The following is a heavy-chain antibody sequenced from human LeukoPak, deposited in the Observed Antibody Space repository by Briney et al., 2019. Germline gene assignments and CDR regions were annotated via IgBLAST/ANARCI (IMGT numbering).Heavy chain of an antibody. Sequence: PSGTLSLTCAVSGASISGNYWWSWVSQAPGKGLEWVGRIKRKSDGGTTDYAAPVKGRFTISRDDSKNTLYLQMNSLKSEDTAVYYCTTELDIRPNHYWGQGTLVTVSS. CDR2: IKRKSDGGTT. V-gene: IGHV3-15*01. J-gene: IGHJ4*02. D-gene: IGHD3-22*01. CDR3: TTELDIRPNHY. CDR1: GASISGNYW.